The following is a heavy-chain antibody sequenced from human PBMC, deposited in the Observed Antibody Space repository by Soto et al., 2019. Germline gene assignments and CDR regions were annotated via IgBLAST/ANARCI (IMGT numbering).Heavy chain of an antibody. V-gene: IGHV1-69*06. CDR3: ARGGMVPGNGHNYPMDV. CDR2: IIPLFGTT. D-gene: IGHD2-8*01. CDR1: GDTFSSYG. Sequence: QVHLVQSGAEVKKPGSSAKVSCKASGDTFSSYGFSWVRQAPGQGLEWMGGIIPLFGTTDYAQNFQGRVTITADTSTITVYMELTSLRSEDTAVYYCARGGMVPGNGHNYPMDVLGQGTTVNVS. J-gene: IGHJ6*02.